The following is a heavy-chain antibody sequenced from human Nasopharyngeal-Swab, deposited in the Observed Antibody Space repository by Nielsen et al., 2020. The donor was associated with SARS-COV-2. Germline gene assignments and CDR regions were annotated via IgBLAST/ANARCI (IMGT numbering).Heavy chain of an antibody. CDR2: IYYSGST. Sequence: SETLSLTCTVSGDSISSSSYYWGWIRQPPGKGLEWIGSIYYSGSTYYNPSLKSRVTISVDTSRNQFSLKLSSVTAADTAVYYCARAVATAILGYWGQGTLVTVSS. CDR3: ARAVATAILGY. V-gene: IGHV4-39*01. D-gene: IGHD5-18*01. J-gene: IGHJ4*02. CDR1: GDSISSSSYY.